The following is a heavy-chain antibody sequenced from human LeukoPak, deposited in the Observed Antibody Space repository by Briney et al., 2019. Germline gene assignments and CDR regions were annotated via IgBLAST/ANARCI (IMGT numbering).Heavy chain of an antibody. J-gene: IGHJ5*02. D-gene: IGHD2/OR15-2a*01. CDR2: IKSKTDGGTT. Sequence: PGRSLRLSCAASGFTFNSYTLHWVRQAPGKGLEWVGRIKSKTDGGTTDYAAPVKGRFTISRDDSKNTLYLQMNSLKTEDTAVYYCTTEFSTLGWFDPWGQGTLVTVSS. CDR3: TTEFSTLGWFDP. V-gene: IGHV3-15*01. CDR1: GFTFNSYT.